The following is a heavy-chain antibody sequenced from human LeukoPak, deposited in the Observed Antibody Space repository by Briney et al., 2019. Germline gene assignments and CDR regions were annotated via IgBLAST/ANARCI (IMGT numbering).Heavy chain of an antibody. V-gene: IGHV4-61*02. D-gene: IGHD2-8*01. J-gene: IGHJ3*02. CDR2: IYTSGST. Sequence: PSETLSLTCTVSGGSISSGSYYWSWIRQPAGKGLEWIGRIYTSGSTNYNPSLKSRVTISVDTSKNQFSLKLSSVTAADTAVYYCARDGDRRRYCTNGVCPFGAFDIWGQGTMVTVSS. CDR1: GGSISSGSYY. CDR3: ARDGDRRRYCTNGVCPFGAFDI.